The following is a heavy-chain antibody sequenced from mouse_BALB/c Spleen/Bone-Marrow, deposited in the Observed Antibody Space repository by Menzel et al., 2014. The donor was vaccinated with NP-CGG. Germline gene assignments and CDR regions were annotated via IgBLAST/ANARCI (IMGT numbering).Heavy chain of an antibody. CDR3: ARERGDYGGYGMDY. Sequence: VHLVESGPGLVAPSQSLSITCTVSGFSLTSYGVHWVRQSPGKGLEWLGIIWASGSTNCNSALMSRLSISKDNSKSQVFLKMNSLQTDDTAMYYCARERGDYGGYGMDYWGQGTSVPVSS. V-gene: IGHV2-9*02. CDR1: GFSLTSYG. CDR2: IWASGST. J-gene: IGHJ4*01. D-gene: IGHD2-4*01.